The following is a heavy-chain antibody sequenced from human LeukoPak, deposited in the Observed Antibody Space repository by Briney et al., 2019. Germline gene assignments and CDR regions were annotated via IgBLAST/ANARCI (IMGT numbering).Heavy chain of an antibody. J-gene: IGHJ6*03. CDR3: ALTEHYYYMDV. Sequence: SGGSLRLSCAASRFTFSSYSMNWVRQAPGKGLEWVSSISSSSSYIYYADSVKGRFTISRDNAKNSLYLQMNSLRAEDTAVYYCALTEHYYYMDVWGKGTTVTISS. CDR1: RFTFSSYS. V-gene: IGHV3-21*01. CDR2: ISSSSSYI.